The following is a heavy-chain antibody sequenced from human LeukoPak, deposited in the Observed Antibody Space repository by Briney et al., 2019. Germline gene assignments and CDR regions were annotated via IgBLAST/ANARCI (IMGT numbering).Heavy chain of an antibody. V-gene: IGHV3-23*01. CDR1: GFTFSNYA. Sequence: PGGSLRLSCAASGFTFSNYAMTWVRQAPGKGLEWVSTISDSGGTTYYTDSVKDRFTISRDNSKNTLYLHMNSLRAEDTAVYYCAKDYFASGSYFDYWGQGTLVTVSS. CDR3: AKDYFASGSYFDY. CDR2: ISDSGGTT. J-gene: IGHJ4*02. D-gene: IGHD3-10*01.